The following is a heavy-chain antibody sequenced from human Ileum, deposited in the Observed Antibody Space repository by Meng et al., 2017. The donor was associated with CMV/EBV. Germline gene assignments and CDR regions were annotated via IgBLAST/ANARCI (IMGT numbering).Heavy chain of an antibody. D-gene: IGHD6-6*01. Sequence: QVQLQGPGPGLVKPSQTLSLTCPVSGGSINNYYWSWIRQPPGKGLEWIGYVYYTGRTEYNPSLKSRISISVDTSKNQFSLKLNSVTTADTAMYYCTRDLGTSSSGVWGQGTLVTVSS. V-gene: IGHV4-59*01. CDR3: TRDLGTSSSGV. CDR1: GGSINNYY. CDR2: VYYTGRT. J-gene: IGHJ4*02.